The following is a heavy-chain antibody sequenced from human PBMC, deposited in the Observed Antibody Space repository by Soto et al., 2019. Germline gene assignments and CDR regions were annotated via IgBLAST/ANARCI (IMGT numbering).Heavy chain of an antibody. J-gene: IGHJ5*02. CDR3: AKNPHYDFWSVSTNWFDP. V-gene: IGHV3-23*01. D-gene: IGHD3-3*01. Sequence: GGSLRLSCAASGFTFSSYAMSWVRQSPGKGLEWVSSISGDGDNTYYADSVKGRFTISRDTSKNTLYLQMYSLRGEDTAVYYCAKNPHYDFWSVSTNWFDPWGQGTLVTVSS. CDR1: GFTFSSYA. CDR2: ISGDGDNT.